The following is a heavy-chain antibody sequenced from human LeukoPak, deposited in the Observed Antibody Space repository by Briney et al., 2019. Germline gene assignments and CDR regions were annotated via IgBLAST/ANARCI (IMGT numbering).Heavy chain of an antibody. J-gene: IGHJ6*03. CDR1: GGSISSGSYY. V-gene: IGHV4-61*01. Sequence: PSQTLSLTCTVSGGSISSGSYYWSWIRQPPGKGLEWIGYIYYSGSTNYNPSLKSRVTISVDTSKNQFSLKLSSVTAADTAVYYCARVTADYDILTGYYSLYYMDVWGKGTTVTISS. CDR3: ARVTADYDILTGYYSLYYMDV. CDR2: IYYSGST. D-gene: IGHD3-9*01.